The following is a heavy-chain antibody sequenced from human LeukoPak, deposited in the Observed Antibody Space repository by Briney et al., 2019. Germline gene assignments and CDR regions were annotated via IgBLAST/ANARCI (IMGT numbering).Heavy chain of an antibody. V-gene: IGHV3-23*01. CDR2: ISRSGVAT. J-gene: IGHJ4*02. D-gene: IGHD6-19*01. Sequence: PGGSLRLSCAASGFTFTSFAMGWVRQAPGKGLEWVSTISRSGVATYYGNSVKGRFTISRDNAKNSLYLQMNSLRAEDTALYYCARKKSGYSSGLDYFDYWGQGTLVTVSS. CDR3: ARKKSGYSSGLDYFDY. CDR1: GFTFTSFA.